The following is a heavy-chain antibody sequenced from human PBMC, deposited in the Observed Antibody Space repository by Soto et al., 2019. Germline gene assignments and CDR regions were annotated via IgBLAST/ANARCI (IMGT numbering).Heavy chain of an antibody. Sequence: QVQLQESGPGLVKPSQTLSLICNVSDGSIRGGGYYWSWIRQHPGKGLEWLGYVYYSGSTYYNPSLKSRVTISVDTSKSQFSLKLSSVTAADTAIYYCARTSTWGLTTVTTPLDYWGQGTLVAVSS. CDR3: ARTSTWGLTTVTTPLDY. CDR2: VYYSGST. J-gene: IGHJ4*02. CDR1: DGSIRGGGYY. D-gene: IGHD4-17*01. V-gene: IGHV4-31*03.